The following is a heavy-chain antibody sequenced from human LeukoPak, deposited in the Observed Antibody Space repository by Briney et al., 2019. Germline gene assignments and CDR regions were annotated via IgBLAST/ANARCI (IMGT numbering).Heavy chain of an antibody. CDR2: IWYDGSNK. CDR1: GFTFSSYG. J-gene: IGHJ4*02. CDR3: ARVKVATRGLDY. V-gene: IGHV3-33*01. Sequence: GGSLRLSCAASGFTFSSYGMHWVRQAPGKGLEWVAVIWYDGSNKYYADSVKGRFTISRDHSKKTLYLQMNSLRAEDTAVYYCARVKVATRGLDYWGQGTLVTVSS. D-gene: IGHD5-12*01.